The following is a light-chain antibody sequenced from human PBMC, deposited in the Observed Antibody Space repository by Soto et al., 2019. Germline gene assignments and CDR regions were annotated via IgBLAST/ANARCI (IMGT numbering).Light chain of an antibody. J-gene: IGLJ3*02. Sequence: QSVLTQPPSASETPGQRVTISCSGSSSNIGSNHVYWYQHLPGTAPKLLIYGNSNRPSGVPDRFSGSKSGTSASLAITGLQAEDEADYYCQSYDSSLSARVFGGGTQLTVL. CDR3: QSYDSSLSARV. CDR1: SSNIGSNH. V-gene: IGLV1-40*01. CDR2: GNS.